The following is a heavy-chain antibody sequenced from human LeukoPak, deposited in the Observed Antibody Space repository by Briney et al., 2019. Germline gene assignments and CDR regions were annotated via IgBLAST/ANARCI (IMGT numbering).Heavy chain of an antibody. CDR2: IYYSGST. V-gene: IGHV4-59*01. Sequence: SETLSLTCTVSGGSISSYYWSWIRQPPGKGLEWIGYIYYSGSTNYNPSLKSRVTISVDTSKNQFSLRLSSVTAADTAVYYCARGGYYDSSGYYYFDYWGQGTLVTVSS. CDR1: GGSISSYY. D-gene: IGHD3-22*01. CDR3: ARGGYYDSSGYYYFDY. J-gene: IGHJ4*02.